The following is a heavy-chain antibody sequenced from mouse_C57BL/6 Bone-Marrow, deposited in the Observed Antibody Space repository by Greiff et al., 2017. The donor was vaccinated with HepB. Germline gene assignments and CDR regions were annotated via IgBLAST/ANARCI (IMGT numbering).Heavy chain of an antibody. J-gene: IGHJ3*01. CDR1: GYTFTSYW. Sequence: QVQLQQPGAELVMPGASVKLSCKASGYTFTSYWMHWVKQRPGQGLEWIGEIDPSDSSTNYNQKFKGKSTLTVDKSSSTAYMQLSGLTSEDSAVYYGASGGDCPWFAYWGQGTLVTVSA. CDR3: ASGGDCPWFAY. V-gene: IGHV1-69*01. D-gene: IGHD2-13*01. CDR2: IDPSDSST.